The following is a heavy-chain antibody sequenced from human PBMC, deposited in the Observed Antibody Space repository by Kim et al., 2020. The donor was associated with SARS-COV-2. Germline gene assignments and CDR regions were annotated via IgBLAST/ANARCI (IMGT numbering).Heavy chain of an antibody. J-gene: IGHJ4*02. CDR3: AREAPGTCYFDY. Sequence: YANRFRDRVTMTRETPTTTVYMELSSLTSDDTAIYFCAREAPGTCYFDYWGQGSLVTVSS. D-gene: IGHD1-1*01. V-gene: IGHV1-46*01.